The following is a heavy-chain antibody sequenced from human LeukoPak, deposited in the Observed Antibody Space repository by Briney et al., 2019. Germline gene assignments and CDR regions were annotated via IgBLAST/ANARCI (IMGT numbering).Heavy chain of an antibody. CDR3: AKAVTTGPYYGMDV. CDR1: GFTFSSYG. Sequence: GGSLRLSCAASGFTFSSYGMHWVRQAPGKGLEWVSGMSGSGDSRYFADSVKGRFTISRDNSRNTVDLEMNSLRAEDTAVYYCAKAVTTGPYYGMDVWGQGTTVTVSS. J-gene: IGHJ6*02. CDR2: MSGSGDSR. V-gene: IGHV3-23*01. D-gene: IGHD4-17*01.